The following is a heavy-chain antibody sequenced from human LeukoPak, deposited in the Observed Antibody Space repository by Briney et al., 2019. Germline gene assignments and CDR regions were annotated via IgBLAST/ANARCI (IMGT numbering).Heavy chain of an antibody. D-gene: IGHD2-21*02. V-gene: IGHV3-20*04. Sequence: GGSLRLSCAASGFTFDDYGMSWVRQAPGKGLEWVSGINWNGGSTGYADSVKGRFTISRDNAKNSLYLQMNSLRVEDTAMYYCARDGLRRPPTPYCGGDCPLDYWGQGTLVSVSS. CDR3: ARDGLRRPPTPYCGGDCPLDY. CDR2: INWNGGST. CDR1: GFTFDDYG. J-gene: IGHJ4*02.